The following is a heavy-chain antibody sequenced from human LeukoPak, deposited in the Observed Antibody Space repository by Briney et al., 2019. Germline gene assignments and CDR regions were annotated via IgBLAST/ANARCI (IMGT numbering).Heavy chain of an antibody. V-gene: IGHV3-11*04. D-gene: IGHD3-10*01. J-gene: IGHJ4*02. CDR2: ISSSGSTI. CDR3: ASAIWFGELH. Sequence: GGSLRLSCAASGFTVSSNYMSWVRQAPGKGLEWVSYISSSGSTIYYADSVKGRFTISRDNAKNSLYLQMNSLRAEDTAVYYCASAIWFGELHWGQGTLVTVSS. CDR1: GFTVSSNY.